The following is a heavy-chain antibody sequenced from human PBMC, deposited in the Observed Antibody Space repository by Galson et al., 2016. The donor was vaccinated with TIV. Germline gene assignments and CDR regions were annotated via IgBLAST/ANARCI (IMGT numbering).Heavy chain of an antibody. J-gene: IGHJ6*02. D-gene: IGHD4-17*01. Sequence: SVKVSCKASGYTFTGNYMHWVRQAPGQGLEWMGWINPNSGDTSYAQKFQDWVHMTRDMSISTVYRELSRLRSDDTAVYYCARIVYGSSALDVWGPGTTVTVSS. CDR2: INPNSGDT. CDR1: GYTFTGNY. CDR3: ARIVYGSSALDV. V-gene: IGHV1-2*04.